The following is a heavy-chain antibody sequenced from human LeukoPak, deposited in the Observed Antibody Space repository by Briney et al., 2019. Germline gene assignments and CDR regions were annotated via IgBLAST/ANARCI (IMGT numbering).Heavy chain of an antibody. Sequence: GGSLRLSCAASGFAFSDYWMTWVRQAPGKGLEWVANIKLDGSEKNYVDSVKGRFTISRDNTKNSLYLQMNSLRAEDTAVFYCARDQYDTWSRRGNFDSWGQGTLVIVSS. V-gene: IGHV3-7*03. J-gene: IGHJ4*02. CDR3: ARDQYDTWSRRGNFDS. D-gene: IGHD3-3*01. CDR2: IKLDGSEK. CDR1: GFAFSDYW.